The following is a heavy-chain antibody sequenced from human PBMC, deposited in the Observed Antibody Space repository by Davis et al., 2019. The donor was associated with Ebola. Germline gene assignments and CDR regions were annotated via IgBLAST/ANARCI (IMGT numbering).Heavy chain of an antibody. Sequence: AASVKVSCKASDYTFTSYGISWVRQAPGQGLEWMGWISVYNGDTNYAQKLQGRVTMTTVTSTSTAYMELRSLRSDDTAVYYCARDYYGSGSYYPPGYWGQGTLVTVSS. J-gene: IGHJ4*02. CDR1: DYTFTSYG. V-gene: IGHV1-18*04. D-gene: IGHD3-10*01. CDR3: ARDYYGSGSYYPPGY. CDR2: ISVYNGDT.